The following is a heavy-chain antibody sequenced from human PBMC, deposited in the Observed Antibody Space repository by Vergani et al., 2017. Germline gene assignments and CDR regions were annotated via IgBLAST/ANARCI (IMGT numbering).Heavy chain of an antibody. CDR3: AKDSRVTMVRGVIILFDY. Sequence: EVQLLESGGGLVQPGGSLRLSCAASGFTFSSYAISWVRQAPGKGLEWVSAISGSGGSTYYADSVKGRFTISRDNSKNTLYLQMNSLRAEDTAVYYCAKDSRVTMVRGVIILFDYWGQGTLVTVSS. J-gene: IGHJ4*02. CDR1: GFTFSSYA. V-gene: IGHV3-23*01. CDR2: ISGSGGST. D-gene: IGHD3-10*01.